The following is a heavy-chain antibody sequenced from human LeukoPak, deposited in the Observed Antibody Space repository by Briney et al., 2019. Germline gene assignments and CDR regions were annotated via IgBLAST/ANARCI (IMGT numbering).Heavy chain of an antibody. Sequence: GGSLRLSCAASGFAFSSYAMHWVCQAPGKRLEWVANMNIDGSEKYYADSAKGRFTISRDNARNSVYLQMNSLRVEDTAVYYCARDPVEWELLLDYWGQGTLVTVSS. CDR2: MNIDGSEK. J-gene: IGHJ4*02. CDR3: ARDPVEWELLLDY. D-gene: IGHD1-26*01. V-gene: IGHV3-7*01. CDR1: GFAFSSYA.